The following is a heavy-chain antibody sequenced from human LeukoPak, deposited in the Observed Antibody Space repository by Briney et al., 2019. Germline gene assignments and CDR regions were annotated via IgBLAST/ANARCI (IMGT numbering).Heavy chain of an antibody. CDR2: ISGSGGNT. CDR1: GFTFSSYA. J-gene: IGHJ4*02. CDR3: AKERHSRSWTEVRDY. D-gene: IGHD6-13*01. V-gene: IGHV3-23*01. Sequence: GGSLRLSCAASGFTFSSYAMSWARQAPGKGLEWVSAISGSGGNTYYADSVKGRFTISRDNSKNTLYLQMNSLRAEDTAVYYCAKERHSRSWTEVRDYWGQGTLVTVSS.